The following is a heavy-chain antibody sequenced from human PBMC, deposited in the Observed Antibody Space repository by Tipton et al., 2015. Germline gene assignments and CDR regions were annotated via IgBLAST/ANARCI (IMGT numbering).Heavy chain of an antibody. CDR2: FKSKTDGGTT. J-gene: IGHJ4*02. V-gene: IGHV3-15*01. CDR1: GFIFTNAW. Sequence: GSLRLSCVASGFIFTNAWMSWVRQAPGKGLEWVGRFKSKTDGGTTDYAAPVKGRFTISRDDSKNTLYLQMNRLKTEDTAVYYCTPDIPLVYGDYVGWDFWGQGTLVTVSS. CDR3: TPDIPLVYGDYVGWDF. D-gene: IGHD4-17*01.